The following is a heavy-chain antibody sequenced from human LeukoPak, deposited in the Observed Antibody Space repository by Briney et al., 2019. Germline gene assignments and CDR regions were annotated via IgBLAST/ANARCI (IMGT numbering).Heavy chain of an antibody. CDR1: GGSISSGGYY. CDR2: ISYSGST. D-gene: IGHD4-17*01. V-gene: IGHV4-31*03. CDR3: ERAWGDYGDPHFDY. Sequence: PSQTLSLTCTVSGGSISSGGYYWSWIRQHPGKGLEWIGYISYSGSTYYNPSLKSRVTISVDTSKKQFSLKLSSVTAADPAVDYRERAWGDYGDPHFDYWGQGTLVIVSS. J-gene: IGHJ4*02.